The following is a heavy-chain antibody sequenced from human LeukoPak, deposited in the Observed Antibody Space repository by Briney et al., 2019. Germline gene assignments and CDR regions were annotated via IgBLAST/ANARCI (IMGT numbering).Heavy chain of an antibody. CDR1: GFTFSTFA. CDR2: IFPSGGEI. Sequence: GGSLRLSCAASGFTFSTFAMIWVRQPPGKGLEWVSSIFPSGGEIHYADSVRGRFTISRDNSKNTLYLQMNSLRAEDTAVYYCAKDRRGYSYGLAQHWGQGTLVTVSS. V-gene: IGHV3-23*01. J-gene: IGHJ1*01. CDR3: AKDRRGYSYGLAQH. D-gene: IGHD5-18*01.